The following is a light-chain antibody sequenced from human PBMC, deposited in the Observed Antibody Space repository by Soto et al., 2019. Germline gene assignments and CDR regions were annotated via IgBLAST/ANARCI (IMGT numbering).Light chain of an antibody. CDR3: SSYTSSSTYV. V-gene: IGLV2-14*01. J-gene: IGLJ1*01. CDR2: DVS. CDR1: SSDVGGYNH. Sequence: QSALTQPASVSGSPGQSITVSCTGTSSDVGGYNHVAWYQQYPGKAPKFMIYDVSNRPSGVSNRFSGSKSGNTASLTISGLQAEDEADYYCSSYTSSSTYVFGTGTKVTVL.